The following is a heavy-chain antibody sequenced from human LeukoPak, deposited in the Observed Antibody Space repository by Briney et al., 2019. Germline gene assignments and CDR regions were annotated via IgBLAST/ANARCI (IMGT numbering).Heavy chain of an antibody. D-gene: IGHD3-16*02. V-gene: IGHV4-34*01. J-gene: IGHJ4*02. CDR2: INHSGST. Sequence: GSLRLSCAASGFTFSTYSMNWVRQPPGRGLEWIGEINHSGSTNYNPSLKSRVTISVDTSKNQFSLKLSSVTAADTAVYYCARRRLGELSPIDYWGQGTLVTVSS. CDR3: ARRRLGELSPIDY. CDR1: GFTFSTYS.